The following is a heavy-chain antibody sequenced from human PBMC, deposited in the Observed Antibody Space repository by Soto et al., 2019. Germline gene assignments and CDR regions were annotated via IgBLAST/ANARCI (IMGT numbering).Heavy chain of an antibody. J-gene: IGHJ6*02. CDR2: ISTYNGHT. CDR3: ARDWGQQWLAYGMDV. D-gene: IGHD6-19*01. V-gene: IGHV1-18*01. CDR1: GYTFTNYG. Sequence: ASVKVSCKASGYTFTNYGISWVRQAPGQGLEWVGWISTYNGHTTSAQKLQGRVAMTTDTSTSTVYMELRTLRSDDTAVYYCARDWGQQWLAYGMDVWGQGTTVTVSS.